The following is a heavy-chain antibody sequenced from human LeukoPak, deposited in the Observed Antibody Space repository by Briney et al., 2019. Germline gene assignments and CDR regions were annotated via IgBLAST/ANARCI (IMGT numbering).Heavy chain of an antibody. CDR3: AKQPDKGYSYGYWGYFDY. J-gene: IGHJ4*02. CDR2: IKQDGSEK. CDR1: GFTFSSYS. V-gene: IGHV3-7*01. Sequence: PGGSLRLSCAASGFTFSSYSMNWVRQAPGKGLEWVANIKQDGSEKYYVDSVKGRFTISRDNAKNSLYLQMNSLRAEDTAVYYCAKQPDKGYSYGYWGYFDYWGQGTLVTVSS. D-gene: IGHD5-18*01.